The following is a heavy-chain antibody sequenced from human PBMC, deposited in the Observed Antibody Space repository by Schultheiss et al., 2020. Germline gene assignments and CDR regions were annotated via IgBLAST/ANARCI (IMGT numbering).Heavy chain of an antibody. CDR2: IYYSGST. D-gene: IGHD2-15*01. J-gene: IGHJ4*02. Sequence: SETLSLTCTVSGGSISSSSYYWGWIRQHPGKGLEWIGYIYYSGSTYYNPSLKSRVTISVDTSKNQFSLKLSSVTAADTAVYYCARDRGYCSGGSCYSYTDYWGQGTLVTVSS. CDR3: ARDRGYCSGGSCYSYTDY. CDR1: GGSISSSSYY. V-gene: IGHV4-31*03.